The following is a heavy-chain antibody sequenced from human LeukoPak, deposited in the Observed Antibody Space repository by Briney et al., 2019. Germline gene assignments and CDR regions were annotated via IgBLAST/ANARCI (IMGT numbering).Heavy chain of an antibody. V-gene: IGHV1-69*05. CDR3: AFASGSYSSPADY. CDR2: IIPIFGTA. J-gene: IGHJ4*02. Sequence: SVKVPCKASGGTFSSYAISWVRQAPGQGLEWMGGIIPIFGTANYAQKFQGRVTITTDESTSTAYMELSSLRSEDTAVYYCAFASGSYSSPADYWGQGTLVTVSS. CDR1: GGTFSSYA. D-gene: IGHD1-26*01.